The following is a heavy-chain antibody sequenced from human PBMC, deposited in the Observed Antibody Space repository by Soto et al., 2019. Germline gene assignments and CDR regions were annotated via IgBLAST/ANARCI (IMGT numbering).Heavy chain of an antibody. J-gene: IGHJ6*03. Sequence: GGSLRLSCAASGFTFSSYGMHWVRQAPGKGLEWVAVIWYDGSNKYYADSVKGRFTISRDNSKNTLYLQMNSLRAEDTAVYYCARERGSGSWDYYMDVWGKGTTVTVSS. CDR3: ARERGSGSWDYYMDV. V-gene: IGHV3-33*01. D-gene: IGHD3-22*01. CDR1: GFTFSSYG. CDR2: IWYDGSNK.